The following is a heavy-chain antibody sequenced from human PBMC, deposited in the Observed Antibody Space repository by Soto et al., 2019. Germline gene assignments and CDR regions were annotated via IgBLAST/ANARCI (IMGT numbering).Heavy chain of an antibody. CDR1: GFTFSSYG. V-gene: IGHV3-30*18. Sequence: QVQLVESGGGVVQPGRSLRLSCAAYGFTFSSYGMHWVRQAPGKGLEWVAVISYDGSNKYYADSVKGRFTISRDNSKNTLYLQMNSLRAEDTAVYYCAKDQYSSGWYQTQFDYCGQGTLVTVSS. D-gene: IGHD6-19*01. CDR3: AKDQYSSGWYQTQFDY. CDR2: ISYDGSNK. J-gene: IGHJ4*02.